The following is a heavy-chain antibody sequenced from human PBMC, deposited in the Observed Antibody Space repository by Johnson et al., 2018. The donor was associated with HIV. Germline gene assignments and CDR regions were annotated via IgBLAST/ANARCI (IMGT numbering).Heavy chain of an antibody. CDR3: ASCRSWFVVDAFDI. CDR2: ISSSGSTI. Sequence: QVQLVESGGGVVQPGGSLRLSCAASGFTFSDYYMSWIRQAPGKGLEWVSYISSSGSTIYYADSVKGRFTISRDNAKNSLYLQMNSLRAEDTAVYYCASCRSWFVVDAFDIWGQGTMVTVSS. D-gene: IGHD6-13*01. J-gene: IGHJ3*02. CDR1: GFTFSDYY. V-gene: IGHV3-11*04.